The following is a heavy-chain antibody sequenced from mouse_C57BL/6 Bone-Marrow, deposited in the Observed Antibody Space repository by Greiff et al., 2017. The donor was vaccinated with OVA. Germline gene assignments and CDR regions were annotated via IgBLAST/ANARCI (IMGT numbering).Heavy chain of an antibody. Sequence: VQLQQSGAELVRPGASVKLSCTASGFNIKDYYMHWVKQRPEQGLEWIGRIDPEDGDTEYALKFQGKATMTADTSSNTAYLQLSSLTSEDTAVYYCTTITTVVAPFDYWGQGTTLTVSS. D-gene: IGHD1-1*01. V-gene: IGHV14-1*01. CDR1: GFNIKDYY. J-gene: IGHJ2*01. CDR2: IDPEDGDT. CDR3: TTITTVVAPFDY.